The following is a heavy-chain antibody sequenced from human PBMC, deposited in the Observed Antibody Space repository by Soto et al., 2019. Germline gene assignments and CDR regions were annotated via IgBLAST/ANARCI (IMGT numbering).Heavy chain of an antibody. CDR1: GGSFSGYY. Sequence: SETLSLTCAVYGGSFSGYYWSWIRQPPGKGLEWIGEINHSGSTNYNPSLKSRVTISVDTSKNQFSLKLSSVTAADTAVYYCARGSAVTIGIHYYYYMDVWGKGTTVTAP. D-gene: IGHD4-17*01. CDR3: ARGSAVTIGIHYYYYMDV. CDR2: INHSGST. V-gene: IGHV4-34*01. J-gene: IGHJ6*03.